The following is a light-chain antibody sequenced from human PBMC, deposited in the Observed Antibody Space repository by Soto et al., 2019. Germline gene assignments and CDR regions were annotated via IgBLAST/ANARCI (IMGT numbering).Light chain of an antibody. Sequence: QSVLTQPPSASGSPGQSVTISCTGSSSDVGGYNYVSWYQQHPGKAPKLVIYEVRERPSGVPDRFSGSKSGNTASLTVSGLQAEDEADYYCSSYTGTNNFGVFGPGTKVTVL. CDR2: EVR. V-gene: IGLV2-8*01. CDR3: SSYTGTNNFGV. J-gene: IGLJ1*01. CDR1: SSDVGGYNY.